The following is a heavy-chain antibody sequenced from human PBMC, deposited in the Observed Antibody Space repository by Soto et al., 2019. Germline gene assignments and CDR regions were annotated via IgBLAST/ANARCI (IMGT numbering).Heavy chain of an antibody. CDR3: ARDYDFWSGRFYDY. CDR1: GGSVSSGSYY. V-gene: IGHV4-61*01. D-gene: IGHD3-3*01. CDR2: IYYSGST. Sequence: QVQLQESGPGLVKPSETLSLTCTVSGGSVSSGSYYWSWIRQPPGKGLEWIGYIYYSGSTNYNPSLKIRVTISVDTSKNQFSLKLSSVTAADTAVYYCARDYDFWSGRFYDYWGQGTLVTVSS. J-gene: IGHJ4*02.